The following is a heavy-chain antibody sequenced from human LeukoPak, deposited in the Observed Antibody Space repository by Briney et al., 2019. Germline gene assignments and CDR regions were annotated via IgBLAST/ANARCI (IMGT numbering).Heavy chain of an antibody. CDR3: ARDAYDSSGYYSRD. CDR2: IYYSGST. D-gene: IGHD3-22*01. J-gene: IGHJ4*02. V-gene: IGHV4-59*01. CDR1: GGSISSYY. Sequence: SETLSLTCTVSGGSISSYYWSWIRQPPGKGLEWIGYIYYSGSTNYNPSLKSRVTISVDTSKNQFSLKLSSVTAADTAVYYCARDAYDSSGYYSRDWGLGTLVTVSS.